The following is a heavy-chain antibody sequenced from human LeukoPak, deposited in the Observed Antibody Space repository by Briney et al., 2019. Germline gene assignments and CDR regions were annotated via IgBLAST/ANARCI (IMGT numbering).Heavy chain of an antibody. CDR2: IYYSGST. V-gene: IGHV4-39*01. Sequence: PSETLSLTCTVSGGSISSSSYYWGWIRQPPGKGLEWLGSIYYSGSTYYNPSLKSRDTISVDTSKNHFSLKLSSVTAADTGVYYCARHAPYDFWSGYQYYFDYWGQGTLVTVSS. J-gene: IGHJ4*02. CDR1: GGSISSSSYY. CDR3: ARHAPYDFWSGYQYYFDY. D-gene: IGHD3-3*01.